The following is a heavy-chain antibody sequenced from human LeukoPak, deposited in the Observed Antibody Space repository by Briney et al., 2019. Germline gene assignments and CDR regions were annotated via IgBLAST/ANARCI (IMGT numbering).Heavy chain of an antibody. D-gene: IGHD3-22*01. CDR1: GGSISSYY. J-gene: IGHJ4*02. CDR3: AIKTDSREGTVDD. V-gene: IGHV4-39*07. CDR2: IYYSGST. Sequence: TPSETLSLTCTVYGGSISSYYWGWIRQPPGKGLEWIGSIYYSGSTYYNPSLKSRVTISVDTSKNQFSLKLSSVTAADTAVYYCAIKTDSREGTVDDWGQGTLVTVSS.